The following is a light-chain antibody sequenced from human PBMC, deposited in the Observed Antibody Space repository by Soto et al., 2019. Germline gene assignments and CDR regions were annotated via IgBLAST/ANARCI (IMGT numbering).Light chain of an antibody. V-gene: IGKV3D-15*01. CDR1: QIVYNGY. J-gene: IGKJ1*01. CDR3: QQYNNWPTWT. Sequence: ENVLTQSPGTLSLSPGESATLSCRASQIVYNGYLAWYQQKPGQPPRLLIFGASTRASGVPDRFSGSESGTEFTLTISSLQSEDFAVYYCQQYNNWPTWTFGQGTKVDIK. CDR2: GAS.